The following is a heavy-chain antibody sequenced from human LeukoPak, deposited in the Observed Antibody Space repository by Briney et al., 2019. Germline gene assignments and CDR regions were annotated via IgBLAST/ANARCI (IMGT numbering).Heavy chain of an antibody. V-gene: IGHV1-69*05. CDR3: ASRTTVPYYYYYMDV. J-gene: IGHJ6*03. Sequence: ASVKVSCKASGGTFSSYAISWVRQAPGQGLEWMGGIIPIFGTANYAQKFQGRVTITTDESTSTAYMELSSLRSEDTAVYYCASRTTVPYYYYYMDVWGKGTTVTVSS. CDR2: IIPIFGTA. D-gene: IGHD4-17*01. CDR1: GGTFSSYA.